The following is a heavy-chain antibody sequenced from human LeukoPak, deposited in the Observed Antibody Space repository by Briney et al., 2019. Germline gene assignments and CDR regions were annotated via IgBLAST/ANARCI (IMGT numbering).Heavy chain of an antibody. J-gene: IGHJ3*01. D-gene: IGHD2-21*01. CDR2: ISGSGGSI. CDR1: GFTFSSYA. Sequence: GESLRLSCAASGFTFSSYAMSRVRQAPGKGLEWVSNISGSGGSINYADSVKGRFTISRDNSKNTLYLQMNSLRAEDTAVYYCASDVVAYRRGAFDVWGQGTMVTVSS. CDR3: ASDVVAYRRGAFDV. V-gene: IGHV3-23*01.